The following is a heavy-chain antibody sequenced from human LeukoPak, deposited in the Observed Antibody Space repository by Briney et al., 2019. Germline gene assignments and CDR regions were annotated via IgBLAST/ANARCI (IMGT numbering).Heavy chain of an antibody. V-gene: IGHV4-34*01. D-gene: IGHD2-8*01. CDR1: GGSFSGYY. J-gene: IGHJ5*02. CDR3: ARGSNGCNLDP. Sequence: PSETLSLTCAVHGGSFSGYYWSWIRQPPGKGLEWIGEINHSGSTNYNPFLKSRVTISVDTSQNQFSLKLRSVTAADTAVYYCARGSNGCNLDPWGQGTLVTVSS. CDR2: INHSGST.